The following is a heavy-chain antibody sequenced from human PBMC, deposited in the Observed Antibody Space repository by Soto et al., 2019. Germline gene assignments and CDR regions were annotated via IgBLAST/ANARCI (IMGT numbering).Heavy chain of an antibody. CDR3: ARGAGGYCSSTSCYEKNWFDP. CDR2: INHSGST. Sequence: QVQLQQWGAGLLKPSETLSLTCAVYGGSFSGYYWSWIRQPPGKGLEWIGEINHSGSTNYNPSLKSRVTISVDTSKNQFSLKLGSVTAADTAVYYCARGAGGYCSSTSCYEKNWFDPWGQGTLVTVSS. V-gene: IGHV4-34*01. D-gene: IGHD2-2*01. CDR1: GGSFSGYY. J-gene: IGHJ5*02.